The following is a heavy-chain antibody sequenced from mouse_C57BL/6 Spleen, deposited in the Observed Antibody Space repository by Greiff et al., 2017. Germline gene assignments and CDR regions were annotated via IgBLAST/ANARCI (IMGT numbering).Heavy chain of an antibody. J-gene: IGHJ3*01. CDR3: ARGYDGYFLAY. D-gene: IGHD2-3*01. CDR1: GFTFSSYG. Sequence: EVQLMESGGDLVKPGGSLKLSCAASGFTFSSYGMSWVRQTPDKRLEWVATISSGGSYTYYPDSVKGRFTISRDNAKNTLYLQMSSLKSEDTAMYYCARGYDGYFLAYWGQGTLVTVSA. CDR2: ISSGGSYT. V-gene: IGHV5-6*01.